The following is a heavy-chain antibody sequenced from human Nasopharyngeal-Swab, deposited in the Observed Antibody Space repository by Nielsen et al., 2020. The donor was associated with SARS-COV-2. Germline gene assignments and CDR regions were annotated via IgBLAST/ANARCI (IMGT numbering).Heavy chain of an antibody. CDR1: GFTFSSYS. Sequence: GESLKISCAASGFTFSSYSMNWVRQAPGKGLEWVSSISSSSSYIYYADSVKGRFTISRDNAKNSLYLQMNSLRAEDTAVYYCARTDSSGYWSIRGRYWYFDLWGRGTLVTVSS. CDR3: ARTDSSGYWSIRGRYWYFDL. CDR2: ISSSSSYI. V-gene: IGHV3-21*01. D-gene: IGHD3-22*01. J-gene: IGHJ2*01.